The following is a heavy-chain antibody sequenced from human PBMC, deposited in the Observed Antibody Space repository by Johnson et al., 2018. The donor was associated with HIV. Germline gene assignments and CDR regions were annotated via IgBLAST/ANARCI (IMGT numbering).Heavy chain of an antibody. V-gene: IGHV3-23*04. D-gene: IGHD1-1*01. CDR1: GFTFSTNP. CDR2: ISERGGRS. Sequence: EMQLVESGGGLIQPGGSLRLSCAASGFTFSTNPISWVRQAPGKGLEWVSAISERGGRSYYADSVKGRLTLSRDNSNNTLYLQMNSLRAEDTAVYYCARDVTAGNDAFDIWGQGTMVTVSS. J-gene: IGHJ3*02. CDR3: ARDVTAGNDAFDI.